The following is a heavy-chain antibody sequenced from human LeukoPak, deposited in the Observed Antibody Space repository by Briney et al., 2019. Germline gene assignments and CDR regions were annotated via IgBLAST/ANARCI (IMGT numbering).Heavy chain of an antibody. J-gene: IGHJ5*02. V-gene: IGHV1-2*02. D-gene: IGHD5-12*01. CDR2: INPNSGGT. CDR1: GYTFTHYY. CDR3: ARDAHKGYEFHAWFDP. Sequence: GASVKVSCKASGYTFTHYYIHWVRQAPGQGLEWMGWINPNSGGTKYAQKFQGRVTMTSDTSISTAYMEMSRLTSDDTAVYYCARDAHKGYEFHAWFDPWGQGALVTVSS.